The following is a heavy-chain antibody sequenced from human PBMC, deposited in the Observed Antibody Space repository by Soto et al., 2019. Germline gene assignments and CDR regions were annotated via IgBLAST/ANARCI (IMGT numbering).Heavy chain of an antibody. V-gene: IGHV3-53*01. J-gene: IGHJ4*02. Sequence: EVQLVESGVGLIQPGGSLKLSCAASGFTVGNNYMSWVRQAPGKGLGWVSLIYSTGTTKYADSVKGRFTVSRDNAKNTLYLQMNSLRAEDTAVYYCAKDGRGSGSHYNSFGYWGQGTLVTVSS. CDR1: GFTVGNNY. D-gene: IGHD3-10*01. CDR2: IYSTGTT. CDR3: AKDGRGSGSHYNSFGY.